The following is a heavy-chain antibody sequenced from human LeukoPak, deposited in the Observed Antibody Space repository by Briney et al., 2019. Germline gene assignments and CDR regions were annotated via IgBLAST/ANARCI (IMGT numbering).Heavy chain of an antibody. Sequence: ASVKVSCKTSGYTFTGYYIHWMRQVAGQGLEWMGCINPNSGNTHYRQEIQGRVTMTRDTSITTAYMDLSGLTPGDTAVYFCARGGEVVPIVEDAFDFWGQGTLVIVSS. J-gene: IGHJ3*01. CDR2: INPNSGNT. CDR3: ARGGEVVPIVEDAFDF. D-gene: IGHD2-2*01. CDR1: GYTFTGYY. V-gene: IGHV1-2*02.